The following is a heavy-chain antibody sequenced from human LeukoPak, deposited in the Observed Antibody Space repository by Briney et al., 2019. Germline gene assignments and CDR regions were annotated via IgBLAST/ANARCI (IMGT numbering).Heavy chain of an antibody. V-gene: IGHV1-2*02. CDR1: GYTFTGYY. J-gene: IGHJ3*02. CDR2: IDPNSGGT. CDR3: ARVGGSYRTNDAFDI. Sequence: ASVKVSCKASGYTFTGYYMHWVRQAPGQGLEWMGWIDPNSGGTNYAQKFQGRVTMTRDTSISTAYMELSRLRSDDTAVYYCARVGGSYRTNDAFDIWGQGTMVTVSS. D-gene: IGHD1-26*01.